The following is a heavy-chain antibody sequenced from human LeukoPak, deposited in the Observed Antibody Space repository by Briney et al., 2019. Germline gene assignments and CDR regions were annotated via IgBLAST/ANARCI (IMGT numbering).Heavy chain of an antibody. CDR2: IVVGSGNT. D-gene: IGHD6-13*01. CDR3: AAGSSSWGNFDY. J-gene: IGHJ4*02. V-gene: IGHV1-58*01. Sequence: ASVKVSCKASGFTFTSSAVQWVRQARGQRLEWIGWIVVGSGNTNYAQKFQERVTITRDMSTSTAYMELSSLRSEDTAVYYCAAGSSSWGNFDYWGQGTLVTVSS. CDR1: GFTFTSSA.